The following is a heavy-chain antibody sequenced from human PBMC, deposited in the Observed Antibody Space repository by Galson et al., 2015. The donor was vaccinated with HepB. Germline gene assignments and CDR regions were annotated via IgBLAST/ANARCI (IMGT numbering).Heavy chain of an antibody. J-gene: IGHJ6*02. D-gene: IGHD5-18*01. CDR2: IIPIFGTA. CDR3: TQSEAGIQLWGGGMDV. Sequence: SVKVSCKASGGIFSSYAISWVRQAPGQGLEWMGGIIPIFGTANYAQKFQGRVTITADESTSTAYMELSSLRSEDTAVYYCTQSEAGIQLWGGGMDVWGQGTTVTVSS. CDR1: GGIFSSYA. V-gene: IGHV1-69*13.